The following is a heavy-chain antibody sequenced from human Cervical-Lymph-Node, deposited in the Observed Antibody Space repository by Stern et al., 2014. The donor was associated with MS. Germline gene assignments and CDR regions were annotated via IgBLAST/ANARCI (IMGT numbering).Heavy chain of an antibody. Sequence: QLVQSGAEVKKPGSSVKVACKASGGSFNSYDITWVRQAPGQGLEWMGRIIPVFDYRRNARKFQGRITTTADKPTSTLYLESTTTFYMELTSLTFEDSGVYFCARGGAAILGSSSTERSNWLDSWGQGTLLTVSS. D-gene: IGHD3-10*01. CDR2: IIPVFDYR. V-gene: IGHV1-69*18. J-gene: IGHJ5*01. CDR3: ARGGAAILGSSSTERSNWLDS. CDR1: GGSFNSYD.